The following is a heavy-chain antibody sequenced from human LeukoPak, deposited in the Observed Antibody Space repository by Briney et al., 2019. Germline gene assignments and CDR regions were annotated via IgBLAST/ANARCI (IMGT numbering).Heavy chain of an antibody. CDR3: AREGGQYQLLY. CDR2: ISGSGST. D-gene: IGHD2-2*01. J-gene: IGHJ4*02. Sequence: NPSETLSLTCTVSDYSISSGYSWSWMRQPAGKGLEWIGRISGSGSTTYNPSLKSRLSISIDTSKNQFSLKLMSVTAADTAVYYCAREGGQYQLLYWGQGTLVTVSS. CDR1: DYSISSGYS. V-gene: IGHV4-4*07.